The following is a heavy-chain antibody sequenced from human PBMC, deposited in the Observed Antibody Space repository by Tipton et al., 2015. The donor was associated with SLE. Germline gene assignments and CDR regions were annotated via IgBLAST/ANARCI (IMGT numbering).Heavy chain of an antibody. V-gene: IGHV4-4*09. Sequence: TLSLTCTVSGGSISSHYWSWIRQPPGKGLEWIGYIYTSGSTNYNPSLKSRVTISVDTSKNQFSLKLSSVTAADTAVYYCAREGIDPWGQGTLVTVSS. J-gene: IGHJ5*02. CDR3: AREGIDP. CDR2: IYTSGST. CDR1: GGSISSHY.